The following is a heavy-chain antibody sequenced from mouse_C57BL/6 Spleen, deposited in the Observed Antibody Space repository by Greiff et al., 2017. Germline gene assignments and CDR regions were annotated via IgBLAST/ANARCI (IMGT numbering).Heavy chain of an antibody. Sequence: VQLQQSGAELGRPGASVTLSCKASGYTFTDYEMHWVKQTPVHGLEWIGAIDPETGGTAYNQKFKGKAILTADKSSSTAYMELRSLTSEDSAVYYCTRSEFDYYGSSSFAYWGQGTLVTVSA. CDR1: GYTFTDYE. CDR3: TRSEFDYYGSSSFAY. V-gene: IGHV1-15*01. D-gene: IGHD1-1*01. J-gene: IGHJ3*01. CDR2: IDPETGGT.